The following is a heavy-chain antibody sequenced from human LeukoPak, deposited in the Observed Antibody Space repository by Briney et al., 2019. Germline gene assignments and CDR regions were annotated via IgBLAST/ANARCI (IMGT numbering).Heavy chain of an antibody. Sequence: ASVTVSFKASVYTFTNYDINWVRQATGQGLEWIGWMNPSSGNTGFAQRFQGRVSMTKDTSIRTVYMELSSLTSEDTGMYYCARGFYCTSTNCFAQYFDYWGQGALVTVSS. D-gene: IGHD2-2*01. CDR1: VYTFTNYD. CDR3: ARGFYCTSTNCFAQYFDY. CDR2: MNPSSGNT. J-gene: IGHJ4*02. V-gene: IGHV1-8*01.